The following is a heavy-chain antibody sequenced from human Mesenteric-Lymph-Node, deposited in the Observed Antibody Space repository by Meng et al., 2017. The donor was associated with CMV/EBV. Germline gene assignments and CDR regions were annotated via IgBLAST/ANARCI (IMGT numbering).Heavy chain of an antibody. D-gene: IGHD2-2*01. V-gene: IGHV3-7*03. CDR3: ARDLGSTSCCSAFDI. CDR2: IKQGGSEK. CDR1: GFIFSNYW. J-gene: IGHJ3*02. Sequence: GESLKISCAASGFIFSNYWMTWVRQAPGKGLEWVANIKQGGSEKYYVDSVKGRFTISRDNSKNTLYLQMNSLRAEDTAVYYCARDLGSTSCCSAFDIWGQGTMVTVSS.